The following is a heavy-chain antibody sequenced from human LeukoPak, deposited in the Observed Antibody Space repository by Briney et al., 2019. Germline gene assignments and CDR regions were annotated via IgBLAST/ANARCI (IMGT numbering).Heavy chain of an antibody. CDR1: GYTFTGYY. Sequence: ASVKVSCKASGYTFTGYYIHWVRQVPGQGLEWMGWINPNTGGAKYAPKFQGRVSMTRDTSTSTVYMGLSRLTSDDTALYYCAKGRVVAGTKSLMYHWLDPWGQGTLVTVSS. J-gene: IGHJ5*02. D-gene: IGHD6-19*01. CDR3: AKGRVVAGTKSLMYHWLDP. V-gene: IGHV1-2*02. CDR2: INPNTGGA.